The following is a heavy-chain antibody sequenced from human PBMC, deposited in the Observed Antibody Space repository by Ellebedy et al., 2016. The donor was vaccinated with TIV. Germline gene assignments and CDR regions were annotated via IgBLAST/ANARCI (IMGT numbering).Heavy chain of an antibody. CDR3: ARSLSSGWYAFDI. D-gene: IGHD6-19*01. V-gene: IGHV5-51*01. Sequence: GGSLRLSCKGSGYSFTSYWIGWVRQMPGKGLEWMGIIYPGDSDTRYSPSFQGQVTISADKSISTAYLQWSSLKASDTAMYYCARSLSSGWYAFDIWGQGTMVTVSS. CDR2: IYPGDSDT. J-gene: IGHJ3*02. CDR1: GYSFTSYW.